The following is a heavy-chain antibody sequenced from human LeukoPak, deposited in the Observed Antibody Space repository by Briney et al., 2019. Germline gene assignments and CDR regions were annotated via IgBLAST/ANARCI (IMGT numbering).Heavy chain of an antibody. D-gene: IGHD1-20*01. CDR3: ARGAPGITGTYYY. V-gene: IGHV1-69*04. J-gene: IGHJ4*02. CDR1: GDTFSSYA. CDR2: IIPVLGIT. Sequence: WASVKVSCKASGDTFSSYAISWVRQAPGQGLEWMGRIIPVLGITNYAQNLQGRVTITADKSTSTAYMDMSSLRSEDTAVYYCARGAPGITGTYYYWGQGTLVTVSS.